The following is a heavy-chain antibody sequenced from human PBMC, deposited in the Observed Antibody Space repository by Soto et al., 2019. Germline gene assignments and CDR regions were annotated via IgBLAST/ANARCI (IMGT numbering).Heavy chain of an antibody. V-gene: IGHV4-4*07. CDR2: IYTNGDT. Sequence: SVTLSLPCTVSGGSITNYYWTWIRQPAGKGLEWIGRIYTNGDTNYNPSLKSRITMSVDTSKNQFSLNLSSVTAADPAVYYCARGYYGSGSRFDYLGQGTLVTVSS. D-gene: IGHD3-10*01. J-gene: IGHJ4*02. CDR3: ARGYYGSGSRFDY. CDR1: GGSITNYY.